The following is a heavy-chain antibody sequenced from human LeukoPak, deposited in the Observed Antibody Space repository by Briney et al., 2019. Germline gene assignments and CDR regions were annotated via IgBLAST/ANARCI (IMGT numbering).Heavy chain of an antibody. CDR1: GFTFSSYA. V-gene: IGHV3-23*01. CDR3: AKVYGAYYYYYMDV. CDR2: ISGSGGST. D-gene: IGHD4-17*01. Sequence: PGGSLRPSCAASGFTFSSYAMSWVRQAPGKGLVWVSAISGSGGSTYYADSVKGRFTISRDNSKNTLYLQMNSLRAEDTAVYYCAKVYGAYYYYYMDVWGKGTTVTVSS. J-gene: IGHJ6*03.